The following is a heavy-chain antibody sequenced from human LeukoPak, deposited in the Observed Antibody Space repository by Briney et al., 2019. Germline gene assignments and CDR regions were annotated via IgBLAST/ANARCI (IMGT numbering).Heavy chain of an antibody. J-gene: IGHJ6*03. CDR1: GFTFSSYS. Sequence: GGSLRLSCAASGFTFSSYSMNWVRQAPGKGLEWVSYISSSSSTIYYADSVKGRFTISRDNAKNSLYLQMNSLRAEDTAVYYCARGRSRGYSYGPYYYYYYMDVWGKGTTVTVSS. V-gene: IGHV3-48*01. CDR2: ISSSSSTI. D-gene: IGHD5-18*01. CDR3: ARGRSRGYSYGPYYYYYYMDV.